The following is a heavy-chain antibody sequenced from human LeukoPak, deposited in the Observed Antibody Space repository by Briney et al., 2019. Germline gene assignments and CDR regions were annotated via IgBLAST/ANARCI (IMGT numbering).Heavy chain of an antibody. CDR2: ISAYNGNT. V-gene: IGHV1-18*01. CDR1: GYTFTSYG. CDR3: ARDHYDSSGYYTQGVVDY. J-gene: IGHJ4*02. Sequence: ASVKVSCKASGYTFTSYGISWVRQAPGQGLEWMGWISAYNGNTNYAQKLQGRVTMTTDTSTSTAYMELRSLRSDDTAVYYCARDHYDSSGYYTQGVVDYWGQGTLVTVSS. D-gene: IGHD3-22*01.